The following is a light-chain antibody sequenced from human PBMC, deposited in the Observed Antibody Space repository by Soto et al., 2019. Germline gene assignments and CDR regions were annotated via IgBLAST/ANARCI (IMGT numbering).Light chain of an antibody. CDR2: GAT. J-gene: IGKJ4*01. CDR1: ESISSSY. V-gene: IGKV3-20*01. CDR3: QQFGKSPLT. Sequence: EIVLTQSPGTLSLSPGERATLSCRASESISSSYLAWYQQKPGQAPRLLIFGATSRGTGIPDRFSGSGSGTDFTLTISRLEPEDFAVFYCQQFGKSPLTFGGGTKVDIK.